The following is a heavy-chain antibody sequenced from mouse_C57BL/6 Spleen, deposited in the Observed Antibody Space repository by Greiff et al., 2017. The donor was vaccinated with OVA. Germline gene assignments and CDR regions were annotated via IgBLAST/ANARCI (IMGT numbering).Heavy chain of an antibody. D-gene: IGHD2-5*01. J-gene: IGHJ2*01. CDR1: GFTFTDYY. CDR3: ARSSHYSNYQYYFDY. V-gene: IGHV7-3*01. CDR2: IRNKANGYTT. Sequence: EVQGVESGGGLVQPGGSLSLSCAASGFTFTDYYMSWVRQPPGKALEWLGFIRNKANGYTTEYSASVQGRFTISRDNSQSILYLQMNALRAEDSATYYCARSSHYSNYQYYFDYWGQGTTLTVSS.